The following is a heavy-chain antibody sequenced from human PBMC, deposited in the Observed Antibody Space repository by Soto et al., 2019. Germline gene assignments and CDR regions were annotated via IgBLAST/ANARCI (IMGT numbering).Heavy chain of an antibody. CDR1: GFTFSSYS. D-gene: IGHD6-6*01. V-gene: IGHV3-48*02. Sequence: EVQLVESGGDLVQPGGSLRLSCAASGFTFSSYSMNWVRQAPGKGLEWISYISSSGNMIYYADSVKGRCTISRDNANSSLYLQMNSLRDEDTGVYYCARNIAPRRAQAMDVWGQGTTVTVSS. CDR2: ISSSGNMI. J-gene: IGHJ6*02. CDR3: ARNIAPRRAQAMDV.